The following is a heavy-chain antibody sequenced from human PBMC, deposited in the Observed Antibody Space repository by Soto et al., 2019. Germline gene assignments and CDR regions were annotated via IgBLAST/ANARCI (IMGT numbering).Heavy chain of an antibody. CDR1: GFSLTTTSMG. D-gene: IGHD3-22*01. CDR3: SDSAVYDLLSFGH. CDR2: IYWDDDQ. J-gene: IGHJ4*02. V-gene: IGHV2-5*02. Sequence: QITLKESGPPLVRPAQTLTLTCAFSGFSLTTTSMGVAWIRQPPGKALEWLALIYWDDDQRYSPSLRDRLTISRDISRSRVGLTISNMNPDDTGTCFSSDSAVYDLLSFGHWRPGTQVTVSS.